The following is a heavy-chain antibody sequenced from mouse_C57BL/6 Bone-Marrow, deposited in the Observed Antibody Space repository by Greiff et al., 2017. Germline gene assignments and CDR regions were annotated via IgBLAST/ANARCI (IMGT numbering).Heavy chain of an antibody. CDR3: AGHAPTVGYVDV. CDR2: ISSGGSYT. J-gene: IGHJ1*03. D-gene: IGHD1-1*01. Sequence: EVQRVESGGDLVKPGGSLKLSCAASGFTFSSYGMSWVRQTPDKRLEWVATISSGGSYTYYPASVQGRVTISRDNAKNTLYLQMSSLKSEDTAMYYCAGHAPTVGYVDVWGTGTTATVSS. CDR1: GFTFSSYG. V-gene: IGHV5-6*01.